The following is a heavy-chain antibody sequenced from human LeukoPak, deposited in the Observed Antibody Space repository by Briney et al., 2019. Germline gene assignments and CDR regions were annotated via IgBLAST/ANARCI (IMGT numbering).Heavy chain of an antibody. CDR1: GFTFSSYS. CDR2: ISSSSSYI. D-gene: IGHD2-2*01. CDR3: ARWGSTSCYDY. J-gene: IGHJ4*02. Sequence: GGSLRLSCAASGFTFSSYSMSWVRQAPGKGLEWVSSISSSSSYIYYADSVKGRFTISRDNAKNSLYLQMNSLRAEDTAVYYCARWGSTSCYDYWGQGTMVTVSS. V-gene: IGHV3-21*01.